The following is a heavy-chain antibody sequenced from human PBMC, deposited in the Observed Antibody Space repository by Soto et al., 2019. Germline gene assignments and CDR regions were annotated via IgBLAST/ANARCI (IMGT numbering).Heavy chain of an antibody. CDR1: GFTFSSYA. Sequence: VGSLRVSCAASGFTFSSYAMSWVRQAPGKGLEWVSGISASGGDTYYADSVKGRFTISRDNSEETLYLQMNSLRVEDTAVYYCARDSEDGMDVWGQGTTVTVSS. CDR2: ISASGGDT. D-gene: IGHD1-26*01. J-gene: IGHJ6*02. V-gene: IGHV3-23*01. CDR3: ARDSEDGMDV.